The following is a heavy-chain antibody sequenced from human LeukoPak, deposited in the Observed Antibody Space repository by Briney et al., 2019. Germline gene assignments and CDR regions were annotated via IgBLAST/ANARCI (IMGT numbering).Heavy chain of an antibody. CDR1: GFTFSSYS. D-gene: IGHD6-13*01. J-gene: IGHJ4*02. CDR2: ISSSSSYI. CDR3: ARDPVMAAAGHAVDY. V-gene: IGHV3-21*01. Sequence: GGSLRLPCAASGFTFSSYSMNWVRQAPGKGLEWVSSISSSSSYIYYADSVKGRFTISRDNAKNSLYLQMNSLRAEDTAVYYCARDPVMAAAGHAVDYWGQGTLVTVSS.